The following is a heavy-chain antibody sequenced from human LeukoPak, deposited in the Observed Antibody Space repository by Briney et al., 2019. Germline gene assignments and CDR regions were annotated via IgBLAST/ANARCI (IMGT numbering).Heavy chain of an antibody. J-gene: IGHJ4*02. V-gene: IGHV3-21*01. CDR2: ISSSSSYI. CDR3: ARDPGYYGSGSLLY. CDR1: GFTFSSYS. Sequence: GGSLRLSCAASGFTFSSYSMNWVRQAPGKGLEWVSSISSSSSYIYYADSVEGRFTISRDNAKNSLYLQMNSLRAEDTAVYYCARDPGYYGSGSLLYWGQGTLVTVSS. D-gene: IGHD3-10*01.